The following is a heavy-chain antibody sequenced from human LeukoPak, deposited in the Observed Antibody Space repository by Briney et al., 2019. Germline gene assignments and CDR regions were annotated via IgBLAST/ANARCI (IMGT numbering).Heavy chain of an antibody. CDR1: GGSISSSSYY. V-gene: IGHV4-61*01. CDR3: ARERTMVREMSWFDP. D-gene: IGHD3-10*01. CDR2: IYYSGST. Sequence: SETLSLTCTVSGGSISSSSYYWSWIRQPPGKGLEWIGYIYYSGSTNYNPSLKSRVTISVDTSKNQFSLKLSSVTAADTAVYYCARERTMVREMSWFDPWGQGTLVTVSS. J-gene: IGHJ5*02.